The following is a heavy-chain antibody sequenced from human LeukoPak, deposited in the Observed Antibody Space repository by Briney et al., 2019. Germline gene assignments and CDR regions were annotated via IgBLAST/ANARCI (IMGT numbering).Heavy chain of an antibody. CDR2: ISWNSGSI. V-gene: IGHV3-9*01. CDR1: AFTFDDYA. CDR3: AKAVTYYYDSSGYFDY. D-gene: IGHD3-22*01. Sequence: GGSLRLSCAASAFTFDDYAMHWVRQAPGKGLEWVSGISWNSGSIGYADSVKGRFTISRDNAKNSLYLQMNSLRAEDTALYYCAKAVTYYYDSSGYFDYWGQGTLVTVSS. J-gene: IGHJ4*02.